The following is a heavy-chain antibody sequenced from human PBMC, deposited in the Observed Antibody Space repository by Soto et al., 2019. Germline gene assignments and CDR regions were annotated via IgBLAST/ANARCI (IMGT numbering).Heavy chain of an antibody. V-gene: IGHV3-7*02. CDR2: IKQDGSEI. D-gene: IGHD6-13*01. CDR1: GFTFSDEW. Sequence: EVQLVESGGGLVQPGGSLRLSCAASGFTFSDEWTSWVRQAPGKGLEWVGNIKQDGSEIYYLDSVKGRFTISRDNAKNSLYLQMNSLRGDDTAVYYCATIAAVRFDYWGQGTLVTVSS. CDR3: ATIAAVRFDY. J-gene: IGHJ4*02.